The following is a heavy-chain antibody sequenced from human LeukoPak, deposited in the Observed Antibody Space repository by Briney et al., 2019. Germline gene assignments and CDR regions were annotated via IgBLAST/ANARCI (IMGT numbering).Heavy chain of an antibody. J-gene: IGHJ4*02. CDR2: MNPNSGNT. V-gene: IGHV1-8*03. CDR3: ATSRPGNYFPNY. CDR1: GYTFTSYD. D-gene: IGHD2/OR15-2a*01. Sequence: GASVKVSCKASGYTFTSYDINWVRQATGQGLEWMRWMNPNSGNTGYAQKFQGRVTITRNTSISTAYMELSSLRSEDTAVYYCATSRPGNYFPNYWGQGTLVTVSS.